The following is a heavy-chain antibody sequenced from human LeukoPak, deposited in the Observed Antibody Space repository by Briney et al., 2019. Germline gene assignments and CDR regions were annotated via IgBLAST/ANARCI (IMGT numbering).Heavy chain of an antibody. D-gene: IGHD6-13*01. CDR3: AKGGEEGGYSSSWYEAHYYYYMDV. CDR2: IRYDGSNK. J-gene: IGHJ6*03. Sequence: QAGGSLRLSCAASGFTFNSYAMEWVRQAPGKGLEWVAFIRYDGSNKYYADSVKGRFTISRDNSKNTLYLQMNSLRAEDTAVYYCAKGGEEGGYSSSWYEAHYYYYMDVWGKGTTVTVSS. V-gene: IGHV3-30*02. CDR1: GFTFNSYA.